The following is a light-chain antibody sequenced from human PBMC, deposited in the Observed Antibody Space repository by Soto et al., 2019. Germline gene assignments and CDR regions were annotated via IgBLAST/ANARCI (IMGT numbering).Light chain of an antibody. CDR2: GAV. CDR1: QSVGGD. Sequence: EIVMTQSPVTLSVSPGERATLSCRASQSVGGDLAWYQQIPGQAPRILIYGAVTRATGVAARFSGGGSGTEFTLTVDSLQSEDLAIYYCQQYYAWPRTFGQGTKLEI. V-gene: IGKV3-15*01. CDR3: QQYYAWPRT. J-gene: IGKJ2*01.